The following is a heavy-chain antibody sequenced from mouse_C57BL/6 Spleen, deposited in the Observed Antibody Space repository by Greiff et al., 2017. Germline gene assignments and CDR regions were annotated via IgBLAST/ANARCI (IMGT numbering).Heavy chain of an antibody. V-gene: IGHV5-16*01. Sequence: EVQLVESEGGLVQPGSSMKLSCTASGFTFSDYYMAWVRQVPEKGLEWVANINYDGSSTYYLDSLKSRFIISRDNAKNILYLQMSSLKSEDTATYYCARDGGITTVGGFAYWGQGTLVTVSA. D-gene: IGHD1-1*01. CDR1: GFTFSDYY. CDR2: INYDGSST. J-gene: IGHJ3*01. CDR3: ARDGGITTVGGFAY.